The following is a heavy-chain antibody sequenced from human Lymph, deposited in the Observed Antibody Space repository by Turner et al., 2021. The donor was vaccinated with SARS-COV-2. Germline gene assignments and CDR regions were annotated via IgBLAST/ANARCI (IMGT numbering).Heavy chain of an antibody. D-gene: IGHD2-21*02. Sequence: QVYLQESGPRLVKPLEALSLTCTVSGGSMNSNYWSWIRQPPGKRLEWIGYIYYRGSTNYNPSLKSRVTISVDTSKNQFSLKLTSVTAAGTAIYYCARETVNSWVDPWGQGILVTVSS. V-gene: IGHV4-59*01. CDR1: GGSMNSNY. CDR3: ARETVNSWVDP. J-gene: IGHJ5*02. CDR2: IYYRGST.